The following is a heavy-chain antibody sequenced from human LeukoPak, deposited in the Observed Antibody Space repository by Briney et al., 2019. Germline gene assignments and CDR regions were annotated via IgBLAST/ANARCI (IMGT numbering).Heavy chain of an antibody. D-gene: IGHD1-1*01. CDR1: GFTFSSYS. V-gene: IGHV3-21*01. CDR3: ARAERGSANPFDY. Sequence: AGGSLRLSCAASGFTFSSYSMNWVRQAPGKGLEWVSSISSSSSYIYYADSVKGRFTISRDNAKNSLYLQMNSLRAEDTAVYYCARAERGSANPFDYWGQGTLVTVSS. J-gene: IGHJ4*02. CDR2: ISSSSSYI.